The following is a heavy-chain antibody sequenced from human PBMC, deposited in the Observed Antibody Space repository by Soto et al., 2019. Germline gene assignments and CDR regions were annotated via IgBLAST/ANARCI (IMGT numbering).Heavy chain of an antibody. Sequence: QVQLVESGGGVVQPGRSLRLSCAASGFSFSKYGMHWVRQAAGKGLEWVAEMSDDGSKKYYGDSVKGRFTISRDNSKNTLYLLMDSLRPEDTAMYYCAKELRETGGYYFDCWGQGTLVTLSS. J-gene: IGHJ4*02. V-gene: IGHV3-30*18. D-gene: IGHD3-16*01. CDR2: MSDDGSKK. CDR1: GFSFSKYG. CDR3: AKELRETGGYYFDC.